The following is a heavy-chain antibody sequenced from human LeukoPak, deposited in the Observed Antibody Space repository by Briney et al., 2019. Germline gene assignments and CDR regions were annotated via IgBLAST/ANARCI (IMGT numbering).Heavy chain of an antibody. CDR3: ARDWSSGHRYYGMDV. CDR1: GFTFSSYS. J-gene: IGHJ6*02. V-gene: IGHV3-48*01. Sequence: GGSLRLSCAAPGFTFSSYSMNWVRQAPGKGLEWVSYISSSSSTIYYADSVKGRFTISRDNAKNSLYLQMNSLRAEDTAVYYCARDWSSGHRYYGMDVWGQGTTVTVSS. D-gene: IGHD6-19*01. CDR2: ISSSSSTI.